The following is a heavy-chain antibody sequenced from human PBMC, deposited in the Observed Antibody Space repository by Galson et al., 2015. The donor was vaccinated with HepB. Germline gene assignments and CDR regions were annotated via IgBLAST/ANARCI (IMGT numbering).Heavy chain of an antibody. V-gene: IGHV3-23*01. CDR3: AKDRYYYDSSGYYYGSGAESKGFDY. J-gene: IGHJ4*02. Sequence: SLRLSCAASGFTFSSYAMSWVRQAPGKGLEWVSAISGSGGSTYYADSVKGRFTISRDNSKNTLYLQMNSLRAEDTAVYYCAKDRYYYDSSGYYYGSGAESKGFDYWGQGTLVTVSS. CDR2: ISGSGGST. CDR1: GFTFSSYA. D-gene: IGHD3-22*01.